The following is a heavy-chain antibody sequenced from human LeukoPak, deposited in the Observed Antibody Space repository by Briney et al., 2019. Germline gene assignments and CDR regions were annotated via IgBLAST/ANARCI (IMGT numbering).Heavy chain of an antibody. CDR1: GFAFSTYP. V-gene: IGHV3-21*01. Sequence: GGSLRLSCAASGFAFSTYPMNWVRRAPGKGLEWVSSISRRGNYIFYADSVKGRFTISRDSAKNSLSLQMNSLRAEDTAVYYCAKDQGFDYYDSSGYYLDYWGQGTLVTVSS. CDR3: AKDQGFDYYDSSGYYLDY. J-gene: IGHJ4*02. CDR2: ISRRGNYI. D-gene: IGHD3-22*01.